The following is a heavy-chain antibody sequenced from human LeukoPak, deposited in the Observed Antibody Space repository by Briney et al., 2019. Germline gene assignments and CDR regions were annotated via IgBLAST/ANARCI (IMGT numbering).Heavy chain of an antibody. CDR2: INHSGST. CDR1: GGSFSGYY. CDR3: ASSTSSLMDY. V-gene: IGHV4-34*01. Sequence: SETLSLTCAVYGGSFSGYYWIWIRQPPGKGLEWIGEINHSGSTNYNPSLKSRVTISVDTSKNQFSLKLSSVTAADTAVYYCASSTSSLMDYWGQGTLVTVSS. J-gene: IGHJ4*02. D-gene: IGHD2-2*01.